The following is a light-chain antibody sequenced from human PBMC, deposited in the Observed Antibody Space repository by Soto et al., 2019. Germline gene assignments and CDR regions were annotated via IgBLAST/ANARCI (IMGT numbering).Light chain of an antibody. CDR1: SSNIGGNS. Sequence: QSVMTQPPSVSAAPGQRVTISCSGSSSNIGGNSVSWYQQLPGTAPKLLIYSNNQRPSGVPDRFSGSKSGTSASLAISGLQSEDEADYYCAAWDDSLNGNWVFGGGTKLTVL. V-gene: IGLV1-44*01. CDR2: SNN. CDR3: AAWDDSLNGNWV. J-gene: IGLJ3*02.